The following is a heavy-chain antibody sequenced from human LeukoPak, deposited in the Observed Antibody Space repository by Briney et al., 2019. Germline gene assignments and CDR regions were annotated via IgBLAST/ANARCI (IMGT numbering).Heavy chain of an antibody. V-gene: IGHV4-4*07. Sequence: SETLSLTCTVSGGSISSYYWSWIRQPAGKGLEWIGRIYTSGSTNYNPSLKSRVTMSVDTSKNQFSLKLSSVTAADTAVYYCARDLTVTTGNGRGHFDYWGQGTLVTVTS. J-gene: IGHJ4*02. CDR2: IYTSGST. CDR1: GGSISSYY. D-gene: IGHD4-17*01. CDR3: ARDLTVTTGNGRGHFDY.